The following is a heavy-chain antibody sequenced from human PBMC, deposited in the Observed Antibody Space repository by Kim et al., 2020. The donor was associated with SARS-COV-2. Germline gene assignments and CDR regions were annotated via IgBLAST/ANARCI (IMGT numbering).Heavy chain of an antibody. CDR2: IYYSGST. Sequence: SETLSLTCTVSGGSISSYYWSWIRQPPGKGLEWIGYIYYSGSTNYNPSLKSRVTISVDTSKNQFSLKLSSVTAADTAVYYCARLEMATIHGVNDAFDIWGQGTMVTVSS. CDR3: ARLEMATIHGVNDAFDI. V-gene: IGHV4-59*08. D-gene: IGHD5-12*01. CDR1: GGSISSYY. J-gene: IGHJ3*02.